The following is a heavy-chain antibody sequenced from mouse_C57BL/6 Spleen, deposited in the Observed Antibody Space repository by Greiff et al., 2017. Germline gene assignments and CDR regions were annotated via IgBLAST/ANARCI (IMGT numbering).Heavy chain of an antibody. J-gene: IGHJ2*01. CDR3: ARGGRPSNFDY. V-gene: IGHV1-76*01. D-gene: IGHD6-1*01. CDR2: IYPGSGNT. Sequence: VKLMESGAELVRPGASVKLSCKASGYTFTDYYINWVKQRPGQGLEWIARIYPGSGNTYYNEKFKGKATLTAEKSSSTAYMQLSSLTSEDSAVYFCARGGRPSNFDYWGQGTTLTVSS. CDR1: GYTFTDYY.